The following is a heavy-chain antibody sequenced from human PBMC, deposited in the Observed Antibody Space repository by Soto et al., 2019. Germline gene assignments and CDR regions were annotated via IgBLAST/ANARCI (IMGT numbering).Heavy chain of an antibody. D-gene: IGHD2-2*03. V-gene: IGHV4-59*01. CDR1: GGSISSYY. CDR2: IYYSVT. J-gene: IGHJ6*02. CDR3: ATVMDRRGYGMDV. Sequence: SETLSLTCSVSGGSISSYYWSWIRQPPGKGLEWIAYIYYSVTSYNPSLKSRVSISLDTSKNQFSLKLSSVTAADTAVYYCATVMDRRGYGMDVWGQGTTVTVSS.